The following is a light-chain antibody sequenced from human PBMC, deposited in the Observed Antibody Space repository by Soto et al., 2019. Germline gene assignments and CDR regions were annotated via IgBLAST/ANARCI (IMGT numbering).Light chain of an antibody. Sequence: IVLTQSPATLSLSPGEGATLSCRASQSVSSYLAWYQHKPDQAPRLLIYDASNRATGIPARFSGSGSGTDFTLTISSLEPEDFAVYYCQQSNKWPRTFGQGTKVELK. CDR1: QSVSSY. J-gene: IGKJ1*01. CDR3: QQSNKWPRT. V-gene: IGKV3-11*01. CDR2: DAS.